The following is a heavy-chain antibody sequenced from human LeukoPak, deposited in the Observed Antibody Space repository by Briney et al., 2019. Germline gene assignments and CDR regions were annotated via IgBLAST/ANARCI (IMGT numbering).Heavy chain of an antibody. CDR1: GFTFSSYV. V-gene: IGHV3-23*01. CDR2: ISGSGDNT. J-gene: IGHJ4*02. CDR3: ASFSGAGYNSLFDY. D-gene: IGHD5-24*01. Sequence: PGGSLRLSCAASGFTFSSYVMSWVRQAPGKGLEWVSSISGSGDNTYYADSVKDRFSISRDNSKTTVSLQMNSLRAEDTAVYYCASFSGAGYNSLFDYWGQGTLATVSS.